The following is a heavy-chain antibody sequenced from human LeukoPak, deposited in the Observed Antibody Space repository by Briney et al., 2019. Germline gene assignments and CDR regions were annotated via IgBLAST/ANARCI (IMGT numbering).Heavy chain of an antibody. Sequence: GGSLRLSCAASGFTFSSYAMHWVRQAPGKGLEWVAVISYDGSNKYYADSVKGRFTISRDNSKNTLYLQMNSLRAEDTAVYYCAKEMTTVTSRTVALDYWGQGTLVTVSS. V-gene: IGHV3-30*04. D-gene: IGHD4-17*01. CDR2: ISYDGSNK. CDR1: GFTFSSYA. CDR3: AKEMTTVTSRTVALDY. J-gene: IGHJ4*02.